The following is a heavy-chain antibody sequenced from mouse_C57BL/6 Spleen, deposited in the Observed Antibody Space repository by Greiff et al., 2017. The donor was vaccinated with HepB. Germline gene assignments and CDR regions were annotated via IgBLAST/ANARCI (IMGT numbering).Heavy chain of an antibody. D-gene: IGHD1-1*01. J-gene: IGHJ4*01. CDR1: GFTFSDYG. CDR3: ARDTTVAPSMDY. Sequence: DVMLVESGGGLVKPGGSLKLSCAASGFTFSDYGMHWVRQAPEKGLEWVAYISSGSSTIYYADTVKGRFTISRDNAKNTLFLQMTSLRSEDTAMYYCARDTTVAPSMDYWGQGTSVTVSS. V-gene: IGHV5-17*01. CDR2: ISSGSSTI.